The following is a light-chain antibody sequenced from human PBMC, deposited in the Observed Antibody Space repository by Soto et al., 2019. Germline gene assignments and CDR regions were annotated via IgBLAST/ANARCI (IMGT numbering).Light chain of an antibody. CDR1: SSNIGSNT. CDR3: AAWDDSLNVV. V-gene: IGLV1-44*01. CDR2: SNN. Sequence: QLVLTQPPSASGTPGQRVTISCSGSSSNIGSNTVNWYQQLPGTAPKLLIYSNNQRPSGVPDRFSGSKSGTSASLAISGLLSEDEADYYCAAWDDSLNVVFGGGTKLTVL. J-gene: IGLJ2*01.